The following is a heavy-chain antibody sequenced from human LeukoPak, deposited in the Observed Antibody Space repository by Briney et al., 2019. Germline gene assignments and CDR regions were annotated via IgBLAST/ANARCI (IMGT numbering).Heavy chain of an antibody. V-gene: IGHV3-21*04. D-gene: IGHD3-22*01. J-gene: IGHJ3*02. CDR2: ISGSSSYI. CDR3: ARNAAVSYYYDSSGYYGFSAFDI. Sequence: GGSLRLSCAASDFSFITYAMSWVRQAPGKGLEWVSSISGSSSYIYYADSVKGRFTISRHNAKNSLYLQMNSLRAEDTALYYCARNAAVSYYYDSSGYYGFSAFDIWGQGTMVTVSS. CDR1: DFSFITYA.